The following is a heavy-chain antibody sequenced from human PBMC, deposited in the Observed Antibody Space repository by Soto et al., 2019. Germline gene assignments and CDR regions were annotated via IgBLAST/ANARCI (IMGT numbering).Heavy chain of an antibody. V-gene: IGHV4-34*01. J-gene: IGHJ5*02. Sequence: QVQLQQWGAGLLKPSETLSLTCAVYGGSFSGYYWSWIRQPPGKGLEWIGEINHSGSTNYNPSLKSRVTISVDRSKTQFSLKLSSVTAADTAVYYCARMWGGWFDPWGQGTLVTVSS. CDR2: INHSGST. CDR3: ARMWGGWFDP. CDR1: GGSFSGYY. D-gene: IGHD3-16*01.